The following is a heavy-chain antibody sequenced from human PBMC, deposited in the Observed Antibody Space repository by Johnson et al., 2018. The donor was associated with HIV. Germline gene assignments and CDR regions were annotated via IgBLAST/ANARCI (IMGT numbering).Heavy chain of an antibody. Sequence: VQLVESGGGVVQPGRSLRLSCAASGFTFSSYGMHWVSQAPGKGLEWVAVISYDGSNKYYVDSVKGRFTISRDNSKNTLYLQVNSLRAEDTAVYYCAREDSSGWLGVGAFDIWGQGTMVAVSS. V-gene: IGHV3-30*03. CDR1: GFTFSSYG. J-gene: IGHJ3*02. CDR3: AREDSSGWLGVGAFDI. CDR2: ISYDGSNK. D-gene: IGHD6-19*01.